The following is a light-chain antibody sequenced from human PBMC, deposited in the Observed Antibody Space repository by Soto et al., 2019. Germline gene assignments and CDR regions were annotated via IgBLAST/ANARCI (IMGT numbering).Light chain of an antibody. CDR3: QSYDSSLSVVV. Sequence: QLVLTQPPSVSGAPGQRVTISCTGSSSNIGAGYDVHWYQQFPGTAPKLLIYGPSNRPSGVPDRFSASQSGTSASLAITGLQAEDEADYYCQSYDSSLSVVVFGGGTKLTVL. CDR1: SSNIGAGYD. V-gene: IGLV1-40*01. J-gene: IGLJ2*01. CDR2: GPS.